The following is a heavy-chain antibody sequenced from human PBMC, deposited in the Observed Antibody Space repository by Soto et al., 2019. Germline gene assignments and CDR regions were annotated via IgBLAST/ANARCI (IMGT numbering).Heavy chain of an antibody. CDR1: GYTFTGYF. J-gene: IGHJ4*02. V-gene: IGHV1-2*04. CDR3: ARGRYSGYDRGGYYFDY. D-gene: IGHD5-12*01. CDR2: INPNDGGT. Sequence: ASVKVSCKASGYTFTGYFMHWVRQAPGQGLEWMGWINPNDGGTKYAQKFQGWVTMTRDTSISTAYMELGRLRSDDTAVYYCARGRYSGYDRGGYYFDYWGQGALVTVSS.